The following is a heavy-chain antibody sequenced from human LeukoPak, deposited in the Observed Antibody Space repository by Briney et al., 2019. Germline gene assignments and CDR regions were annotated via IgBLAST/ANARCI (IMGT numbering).Heavy chain of an antibody. CDR1: GGSISSSSYY. V-gene: IGHV4-39*07. J-gene: IGHJ3*02. Sequence: SETLSLTCTVSGGSISSSSYYWGWIRQPPGNGLEWIGSIYYSGSTYYNPSLKSRVTISVDTSKNQFSLKLSSVTAADTAVYYCARDRGASSLNDAFDIWGQGTMVTVSS. CDR3: ARDRGASSLNDAFDI. CDR2: IYYSGST. D-gene: IGHD6-25*01.